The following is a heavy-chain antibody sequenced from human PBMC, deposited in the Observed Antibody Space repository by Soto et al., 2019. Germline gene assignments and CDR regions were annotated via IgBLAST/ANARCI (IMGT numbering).Heavy chain of an antibody. CDR1: GGTFSSYA. V-gene: IGHV1-69*01. D-gene: IGHD2-15*01. J-gene: IGHJ6*02. Sequence: QVPLVQSGAEVKKPGSSVKVSCKASGGTFSSYAISWVRQAPGQGLEWMGGIIPIFGTANYAQKFQGRVTITADESTSTAYMELSSLRSEDTAVYYCARQVVVAAVFRYYYYGMDVWGQGTTVTVSS. CDR2: IIPIFGTA. CDR3: ARQVVVAAVFRYYYYGMDV.